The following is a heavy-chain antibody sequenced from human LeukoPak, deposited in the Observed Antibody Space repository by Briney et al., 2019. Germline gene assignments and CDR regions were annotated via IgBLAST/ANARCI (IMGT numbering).Heavy chain of an antibody. CDR3: ARDMGFLEWLPTVP. J-gene: IGHJ5*02. V-gene: IGHV1-69*05. D-gene: IGHD3-3*01. CDR2: IIPIFGTA. Sequence: GASVKVSCKASGGTFSSYAISWVRQAPGQGLEWMGGIIPIFGTANYAQKFQGRVTITTDESTSTAYMELSSLRSEDTAVYYCARDMGFLEWLPTVPWGQGTLVTVSS. CDR1: GGTFSSYA.